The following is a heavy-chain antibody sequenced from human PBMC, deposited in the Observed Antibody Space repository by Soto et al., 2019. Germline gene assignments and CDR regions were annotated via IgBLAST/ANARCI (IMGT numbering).Heavy chain of an antibody. V-gene: IGHV1-3*01. D-gene: IGHD6-13*01. CDR3: VRDRPVLVYSSSCEPYDAFDI. CDR1: GYTFTSYD. Sequence: ASVKVSCKASGYTFTSYDMHWVRQAPGQRLEWMGWINASNGNTKYSQKFQGRVTITRDTSGSTAYMELSSLRSEDTAVYYCVRDRPVLVYSSSCEPYDAFDIWGQGTMVTVSS. J-gene: IGHJ3*02. CDR2: INASNGNT.